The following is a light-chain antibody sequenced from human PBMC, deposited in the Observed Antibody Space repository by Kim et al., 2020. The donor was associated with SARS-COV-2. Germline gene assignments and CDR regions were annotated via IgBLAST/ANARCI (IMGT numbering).Light chain of an antibody. J-gene: IGLJ1*01. CDR1: SSDVGGYNY. CDR2: DVT. Sequence: QSALTQPASVSGSPGQSITISCTGTSSDVGGYNYVSWYQQHPGKAPKLMIYDVTKRPSGVSNRFSGSKSGNTASLTISGLQAEDEADYYCSSYTSSSPLYVFGTGTEVTVL. V-gene: IGLV2-14*01. CDR3: SSYTSSSPLYV.